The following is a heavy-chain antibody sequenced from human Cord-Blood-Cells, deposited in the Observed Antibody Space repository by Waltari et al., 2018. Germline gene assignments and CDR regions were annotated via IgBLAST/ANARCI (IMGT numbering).Heavy chain of an antibody. CDR2: IYYSGST. V-gene: IGHV4-39*01. CDR1: GGSIRSSIYY. CDR3: ASTREYYYDSSGYYNAFDI. D-gene: IGHD3-22*01. Sequence: QLQLQESGPGLVKPSETLSLTRTVSGGSIRSSIYYWGWIRQPPGKGLGWIGSIYYSGSTYYNPSLKSRVTISVDTSKNQFSLKLSSVTAADTAVYYCASTREYYYDSSGYYNAFDIWGQGTMVTVSS. J-gene: IGHJ3*02.